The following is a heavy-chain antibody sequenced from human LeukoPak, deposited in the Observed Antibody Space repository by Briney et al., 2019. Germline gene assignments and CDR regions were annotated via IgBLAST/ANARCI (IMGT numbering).Heavy chain of an antibody. J-gene: IGHJ4*02. CDR1: GYSISSGYY. Sequence: SETLSLTCTVSGYSISSGYYWGWIRQPPGKGLEWIGSIYHSGSTYYNPSLKSRVTISLDTSKDPVALKRHSVNDTDTAVYYCAREEDSYGYFDFDYWGQGTLVTVSS. D-gene: IGHD5-18*01. V-gene: IGHV4-38-2*02. CDR3: AREEDSYGYFDFDY. CDR2: IYHSGST.